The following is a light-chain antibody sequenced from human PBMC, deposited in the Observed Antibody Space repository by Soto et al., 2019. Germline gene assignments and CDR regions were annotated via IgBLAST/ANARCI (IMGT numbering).Light chain of an antibody. J-gene: IGLJ1*01. CDR2: DVS. V-gene: IGLV2-14*01. CDR1: SSDVGGYNY. Sequence: QSALTQPASVSGSPGQSITISCTGTSSDVGGYNYVSWYQQHPGKAPKLMIYDVSNRPSGVSNRSSGSKSGNTASLTISGLQAEDEADYYCSSYTSSSTRNVLGTGTKVTVL. CDR3: SSYTSSSTRNV.